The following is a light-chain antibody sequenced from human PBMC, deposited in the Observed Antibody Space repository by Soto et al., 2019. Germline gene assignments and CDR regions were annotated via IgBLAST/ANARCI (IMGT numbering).Light chain of an antibody. J-gene: IGKJ3*01. V-gene: IGKV3-11*01. CDR1: QSVSSY. CDR3: QQRDNWPLT. Sequence: EIVLTQSPATLSLSPGERATLSCRASQSVSSYLAWYQQKPGQAPRLLIYDASNRATGISARFSGSGSGTDFTLTISSREPEAFAVYYCQQRDNWPLTFGAGTKVDIK. CDR2: DAS.